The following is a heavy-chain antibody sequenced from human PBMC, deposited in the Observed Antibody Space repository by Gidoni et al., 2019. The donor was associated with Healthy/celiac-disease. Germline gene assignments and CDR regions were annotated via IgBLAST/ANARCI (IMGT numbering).Heavy chain of an antibody. D-gene: IGHD3-10*01. CDR2: IIPIFGTA. V-gene: IGHV1-69*01. CDR1: GGTFSSYA. Sequence: QVQLVQSGAEVKKPGSSVKVSCQASGGTFSSYAISWVRQAPGQGLEWMGGIIPIFGTANYAQKFQGRVTITADESTSTAYMELSSLRSEDTAVYYCARGGYLGDYYYYGMDVWGQGTTVTVSS. CDR3: ARGGYLGDYYYYGMDV. J-gene: IGHJ6*02.